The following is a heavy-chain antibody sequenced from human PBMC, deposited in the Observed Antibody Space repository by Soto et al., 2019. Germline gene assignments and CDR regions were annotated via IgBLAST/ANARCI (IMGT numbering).Heavy chain of an antibody. CDR2: ISASSDFI. V-gene: IGHV3-48*02. CDR1: GFTFRRYP. Sequence: GGSLRLSCAASGFTFRRYPMTWIRQGPGQGLEWVSDISASSDFIYYADSVKGRFTISRDNAKNSLYLQMNSLRDEDTAVYYCAISALYYGMDVWGQGTTVTVSS. J-gene: IGHJ6*02. CDR3: AISALYYGMDV.